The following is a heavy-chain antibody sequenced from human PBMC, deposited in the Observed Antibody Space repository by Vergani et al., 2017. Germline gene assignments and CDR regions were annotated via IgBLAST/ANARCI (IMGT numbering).Heavy chain of an antibody. CDR1: GFTFSSYA. CDR2: ISSSSSYL. CDR3: ARDLNYYDSSGYHYYYYYGMDV. J-gene: IGHJ6*02. V-gene: IGHV3-21*01. D-gene: IGHD3-22*01. Sequence: EVQLLESGGGLVQPGGSLRLSCAASGFTFSSYAMSWVRQAPGKGLEWVSSISSSSSYLYYADSVKGRLTISRDNAKNSLYLQMNSLRAEETAVYYCARDLNYYDSSGYHYYYYYGMDVWGQGTTVTVSS.